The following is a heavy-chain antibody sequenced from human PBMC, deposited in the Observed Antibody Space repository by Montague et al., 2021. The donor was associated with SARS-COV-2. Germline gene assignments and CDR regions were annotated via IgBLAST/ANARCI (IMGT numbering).Heavy chain of an antibody. D-gene: IGHD6-13*01. CDR3: ARGEYSSSWYGNKDYFDY. Sequence: SETLSLTCAVYGGSFSGYYWSWIRQPPGKGLAWIGEINHSGSTNYNPSLKSRVTISVDTSKNQFSLKLSSVTAADTAVYYCARGEYSSSWYGNKDYFDYWGQGTPVTVSS. J-gene: IGHJ4*02. V-gene: IGHV4-34*01. CDR1: GGSFSGYY. CDR2: INHSGST.